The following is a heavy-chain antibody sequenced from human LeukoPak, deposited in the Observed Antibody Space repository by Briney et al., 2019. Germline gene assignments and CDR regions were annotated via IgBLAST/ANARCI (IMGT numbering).Heavy chain of an antibody. D-gene: IGHD4-23*01. CDR1: GFTFSSYA. V-gene: IGHV3-23*01. CDR2: ISGSGGST. Sequence: PGGSLRLSCAASGFTFSSYAMSWVRQAPGKGLEWVSAISGSGGSTYYAGSVKGRFTISRDNSKNTLYLQMNSLRAEDTAVYYCAKAQDYGGNSARDYWGQGTLVTVSS. J-gene: IGHJ4*02. CDR3: AKAQDYGGNSARDY.